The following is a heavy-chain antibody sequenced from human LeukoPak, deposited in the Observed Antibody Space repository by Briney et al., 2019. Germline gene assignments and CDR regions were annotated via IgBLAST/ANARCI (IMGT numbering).Heavy chain of an antibody. Sequence: GESLKISCKASGYTFNSYGISWVRQAPGQGLEWMGWISVYNGNTNYAQKLQGRVTMTTDTSTNTAYMELRSLRSDDTAVYYCVRDPAVPAETYDAFDIWGQGTMVTVSS. CDR2: ISVYNGNT. CDR3: VRDPAVPAETYDAFDI. V-gene: IGHV1-18*01. D-gene: IGHD2-2*01. CDR1: GYTFNSYG. J-gene: IGHJ3*02.